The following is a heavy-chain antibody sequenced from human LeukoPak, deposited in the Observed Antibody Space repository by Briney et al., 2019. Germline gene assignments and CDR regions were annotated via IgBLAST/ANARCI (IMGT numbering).Heavy chain of an antibody. D-gene: IGHD3-22*01. J-gene: IGHJ4*02. Sequence: PSETLSLTCTVSGGSISSSSSYWNWIRQPAGKGLEWIGRIYTSGSTNHNPSLKTRVTMSVDTSKSQFSLRLNSVTAADTAVYYCAREAGYYDSNGYVAFDYWGQGTLVTVSS. CDR1: GGSISSSSSY. V-gene: IGHV4-61*02. CDR3: AREAGYYDSNGYVAFDY. CDR2: IYTSGST.